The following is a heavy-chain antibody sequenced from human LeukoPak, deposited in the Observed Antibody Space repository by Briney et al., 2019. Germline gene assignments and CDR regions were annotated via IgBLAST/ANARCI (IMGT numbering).Heavy chain of an antibody. D-gene: IGHD3-10*01. J-gene: IGHJ5*02. CDR1: GGSISSYY. V-gene: IGHV4-59*01. CDR2: IYYSGST. CDR3: ARDMITMVRGGIYDWFDP. Sequence: SETLSLTCTVSGGSISSYYWSWIRQPPGKGLEWIGYIYYSGSTNYDPSLKSRVTISVDTSKNQFSLKLSSVTAADTAVYYCARDMITMVRGGIYDWFDPWGQGTLVTVSS.